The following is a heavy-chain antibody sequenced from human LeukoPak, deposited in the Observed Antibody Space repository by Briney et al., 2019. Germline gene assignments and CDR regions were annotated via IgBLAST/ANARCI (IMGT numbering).Heavy chain of an antibody. V-gene: IGHV4-31*03. Sequence: SQTLSLTCTVSGGSISSGGYYWSWIRQHPGKGLEWIGYIFYSGSTYYNPSLKSRVTISIDTSKNQFSLRLSSVTAADTAVYYCARGIVGATGPDYWGQGTLVTVSS. J-gene: IGHJ4*02. D-gene: IGHD1-26*01. CDR1: GGSISSGGYY. CDR3: ARGIVGATGPDY. CDR2: IFYSGST.